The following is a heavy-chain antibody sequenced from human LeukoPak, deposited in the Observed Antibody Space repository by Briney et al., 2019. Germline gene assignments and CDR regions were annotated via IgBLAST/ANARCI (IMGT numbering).Heavy chain of an antibody. D-gene: IGHD2-2*01. J-gene: IGHJ4*02. CDR3: ARGVVPAASVAY. V-gene: IGHV3-7*04. CDR2: IKQDGSDK. Sequence: GGSLRLSCAASGFTFSTFWMSWVRQAPGKGLEWVANIKQDGSDKYYVDSVKGRFTISRDNAKNSLYLQMNSLRAEDTAVYYRARGVVPAASVAYWGQGTLVTVSS. CDR1: GFTFSTFW.